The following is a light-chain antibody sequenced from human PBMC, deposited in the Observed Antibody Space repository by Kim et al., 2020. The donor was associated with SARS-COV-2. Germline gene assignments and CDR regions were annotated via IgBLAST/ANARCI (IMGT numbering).Light chain of an antibody. J-gene: IGLJ3*02. Sequence: GQSITMSCSGTNNDVGSHDLVSWYQHHPGTAPKLVIYGDNQRPSGVSSRFSGSKSGNTASLTISGLQPEDEADYYCCSYANGGTWVFGGGTQVTVL. V-gene: IGLV2-23*01. CDR2: GDN. CDR3: CSYANGGTWV. CDR1: NNDVGSHDL.